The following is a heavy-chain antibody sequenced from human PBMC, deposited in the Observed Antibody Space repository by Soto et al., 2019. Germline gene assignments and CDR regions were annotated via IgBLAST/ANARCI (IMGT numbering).Heavy chain of an antibody. Sequence: QVQLQESGPGLVKPSETLSLTCAVSGYSISSGYYWGWIRQPPGKGLEWIGSIYHSGSTYYNPSLKSRVTISVDTSKNQFSLKLSSVTAADTAVYYCARRGGAARPFDYWGQGTLVTVSS. CDR1: GYSISSGYY. D-gene: IGHD6-6*01. V-gene: IGHV4-38-2*01. CDR3: ARRGGAARPFDY. CDR2: IYHSGST. J-gene: IGHJ4*02.